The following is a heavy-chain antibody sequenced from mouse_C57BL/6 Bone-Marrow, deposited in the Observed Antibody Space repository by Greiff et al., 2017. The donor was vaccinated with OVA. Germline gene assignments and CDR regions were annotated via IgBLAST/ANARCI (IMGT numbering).Heavy chain of an antibody. Sequence: VQLQQPGAELVKPGASVKLSCKASGYTFTSYWMQWVKQRPGQGLEWIGEIDPSDSYTNYNQKFKGKATLTVDTSSSTAYMQLSSLTAGDSAVYYCARKGDYWGQGTTLTVSS. CDR1: GYTFTSYW. V-gene: IGHV1-50*01. CDR2: IDPSDSYT. CDR3: ARKGDY. J-gene: IGHJ2*01.